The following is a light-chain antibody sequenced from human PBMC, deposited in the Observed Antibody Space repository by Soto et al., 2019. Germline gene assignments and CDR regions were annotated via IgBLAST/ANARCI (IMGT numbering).Light chain of an antibody. CDR1: SSDVGSSNY. CDR2: DVN. Sequence: QSALTQPASVSGSPGQSITISCTGTSSDVGSSNYVSWYQQHPGKAPKLMIYDVNNRPSGGSNRFSASKSGNTASLTISGLQAEDDADYYCSSYTSSSTLVVFGGGTKLTVL. V-gene: IGLV2-14*01. CDR3: SSYTSSSTLVV. J-gene: IGLJ2*01.